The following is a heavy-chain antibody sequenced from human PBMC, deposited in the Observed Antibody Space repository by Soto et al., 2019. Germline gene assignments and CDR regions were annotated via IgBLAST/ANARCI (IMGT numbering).Heavy chain of an antibody. CDR3: AREGMSRPRWVFDY. CDR2: ISTNGDST. Sequence: EVQLVESGGGVVQPGGSLRLSCAASGFTFGSYPMHWVRQAPGKGLEYVSAISTNGDSTFYANSVKGRFTISRDNSKNTLYFQMGSLRAEDMGVYYCAREGMSRPRWVFDYWGQGTLVTASS. D-gene: IGHD6-13*01. CDR1: GFTFGSYP. J-gene: IGHJ4*02. V-gene: IGHV3-64*01.